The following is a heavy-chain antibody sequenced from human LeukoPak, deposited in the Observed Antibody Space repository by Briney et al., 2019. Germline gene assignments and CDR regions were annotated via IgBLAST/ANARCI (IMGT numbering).Heavy chain of an antibody. J-gene: IGHJ4*02. Sequence: PGVSLRLSCAASGFTASSTSIIWVRQAPGKGLECVSYIRGDTSTEYAEYVRGRFTISRDDAKNTVHLQMNCLRVADTSVSYCARRRGGYGDGDFDYWGQGTLVTVSS. CDR3: ARRRGGYGDGDFDY. D-gene: IGHD4-17*01. CDR1: GFTASSTS. V-gene: IGHV3-66*04. CDR2: IRGDTST.